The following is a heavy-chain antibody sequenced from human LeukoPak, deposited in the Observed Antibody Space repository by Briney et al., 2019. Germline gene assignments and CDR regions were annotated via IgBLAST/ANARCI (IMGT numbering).Heavy chain of an antibody. CDR2: IYYSGST. CDR1: GGSISSYY. CDR3: ARHSSSSVDY. Sequence: SETLSLTCTVSGGSISSYYWSWIRQPPGKGLEWIGYIYYSGSTNYNPSLKSRVTISVDTSKNQFSLKLSSVTAADTAMYYCARHSSSSVDYWGQGTLVTVSS. D-gene: IGHD6-6*01. J-gene: IGHJ4*02. V-gene: IGHV4-59*08.